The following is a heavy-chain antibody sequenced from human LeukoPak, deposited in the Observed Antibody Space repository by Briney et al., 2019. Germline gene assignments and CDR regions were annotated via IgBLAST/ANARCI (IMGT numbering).Heavy chain of an antibody. Sequence: NPSETLSLTCAVYGGSFSGYYWSWIRQPPGKGLEWIGEINHSGSTNYNPSLKSRVTISVDTSKNQFSLKLSSVTAADTAVYYCARAARTYYMDVWGKGTTVTVSS. CDR2: INHSGST. CDR1: GGSFSGYY. V-gene: IGHV4-34*01. D-gene: IGHD6-6*01. J-gene: IGHJ6*03. CDR3: ARAARTYYMDV.